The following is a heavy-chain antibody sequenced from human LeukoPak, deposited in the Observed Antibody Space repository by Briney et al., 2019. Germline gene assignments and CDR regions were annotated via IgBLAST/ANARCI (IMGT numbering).Heavy chain of an antibody. D-gene: IGHD4-17*01. Sequence: GGSLRLSCVGSGFTFSRYWMIWVRQAPGKGLVWVSRINSDGPTTNYADSVKGRFTISRDNAKNTLSLQLNSLRAEDTAVYFCESSGMTVTSSYFYYFDFWGKGTMVTVSS. CDR2: INSDGPTT. CDR1: GFTFSRYW. CDR3: ESSGMTVTSSYFYYFDF. V-gene: IGHV3-74*01. J-gene: IGHJ6*03.